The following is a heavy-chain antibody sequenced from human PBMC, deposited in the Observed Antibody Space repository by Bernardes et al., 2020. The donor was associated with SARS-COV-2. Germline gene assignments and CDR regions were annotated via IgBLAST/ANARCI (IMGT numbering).Heavy chain of an antibody. J-gene: IGHJ6*02. CDR2: ISGSGGST. CDR3: AKDLVYSGYDSYYYGMDV. CDR1: GFTFSSYA. V-gene: IGHV3-23*01. Sequence: SLRLSCAASGFTFSSYAMSWVRQAPGKGLEWVSAISGSGGSTYYADSVKGRFTISRDNSKNTLYLQMNSLRAEDTAVYYCAKDLVYSGYDSYYYGMDVWGQGTTVTVSS. D-gene: IGHD5-12*01.